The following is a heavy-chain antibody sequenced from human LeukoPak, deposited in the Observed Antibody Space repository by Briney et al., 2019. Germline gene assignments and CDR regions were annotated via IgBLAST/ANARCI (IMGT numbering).Heavy chain of an antibody. V-gene: IGHV3-30-3*01. CDR3: AREAALNGWTSAHFDY. CDR2: ISYDGSNK. Sequence: GGSLRLSCAASGFTFSSYAMHWVRQAPGKGLEWVAVISYDGSNKYYADSVKGRFTISRDNSKNTLYLQMNSLRAEDTAVYYCAREAALNGWTSAHFDYWGQGTLVTVSS. CDR1: GFTFSSYA. J-gene: IGHJ4*02. D-gene: IGHD6-19*01.